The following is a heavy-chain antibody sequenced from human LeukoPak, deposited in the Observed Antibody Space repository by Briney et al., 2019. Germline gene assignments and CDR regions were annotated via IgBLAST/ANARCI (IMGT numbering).Heavy chain of an antibody. CDR1: GFIFGIHA. Sequence: GGSLRLSCEVSGFIFGIHAMHWVRQAPGKGLEWVALISYDGADKYYADSVRGRFTIFRDNSKNTLYLQMNSLRAGDTAIYYCACPHDPYGDYADLHYWGQGTLVTVSS. D-gene: IGHD4-17*01. V-gene: IGHV3-30*04. CDR3: ACPHDPYGDYADLHY. CDR2: ISYDGADK. J-gene: IGHJ4*02.